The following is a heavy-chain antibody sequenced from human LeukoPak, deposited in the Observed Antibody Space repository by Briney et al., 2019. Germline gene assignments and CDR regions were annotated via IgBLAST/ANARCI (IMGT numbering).Heavy chain of an antibody. V-gene: IGHV4-61*02. CDR3: ARQGEMATINWFDP. CDR2: IYTSGST. Sequence: PSQTLSLTCTVSGGSISSGSSYWSWIRQPAGKGLECIGRIYTSGSTNYNPSLKSRVTISVDTSKNQFSLKLTSVTAADTAVYYCARQGEMATINWFDPWGQGTLVTVSS. J-gene: IGHJ5*02. CDR1: GGSISSGSSY. D-gene: IGHD5-24*01.